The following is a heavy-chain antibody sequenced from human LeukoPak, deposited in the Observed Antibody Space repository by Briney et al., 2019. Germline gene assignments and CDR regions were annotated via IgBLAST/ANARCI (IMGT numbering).Heavy chain of an antibody. Sequence: GGSLRLSCAASGFTFSTYSMFWVRQAPGKGLEWLSYISSSSGTIYYADSVKGRFTISRDNAKNSLYLQMNSLRVEDTALYYCAKDIHFDWPVVTDAFDIWGQGTMVTVSS. V-gene: IGHV3-48*01. CDR1: GFTFSTYS. D-gene: IGHD3-9*01. CDR3: AKDIHFDWPVVTDAFDI. J-gene: IGHJ3*02. CDR2: ISSSSGTI.